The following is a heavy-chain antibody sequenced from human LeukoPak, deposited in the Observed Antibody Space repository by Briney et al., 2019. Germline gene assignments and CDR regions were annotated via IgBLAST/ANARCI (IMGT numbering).Heavy chain of an antibody. CDR2: IYYSGST. J-gene: IGHJ6*03. CDR1: GGSISSSSYY. CDR3: ARQVGGDYYYYYMDV. V-gene: IGHV4-39*01. D-gene: IGHD4-23*01. Sequence: SETLSLTCTVSGGSISSSSYYWGWIRQPPGKGLEWIGSIYYSGSTYYDPSLKSRVTISVDTSKKQFSLKLSSVTAADTAVYYCARQVGGDYYYYYMDVWGKGTTVTVSS.